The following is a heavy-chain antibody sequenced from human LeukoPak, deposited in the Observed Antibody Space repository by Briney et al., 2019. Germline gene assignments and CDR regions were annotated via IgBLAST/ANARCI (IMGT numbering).Heavy chain of an antibody. CDR2: ISSSSYI. CDR1: GFTFSSYS. Sequence: GGSLRLSCAASGFTFSSYSMNWVRQAPGKGLEWVSSISSSSYIYYADSVKGRFTISRDNAKNSPYLQMNSLRAEDTAVYYCARSGIAAAGTGRFDPWGQGTLVTVSS. D-gene: IGHD6-13*01. J-gene: IGHJ5*02. V-gene: IGHV3-21*01. CDR3: ARSGIAAAGTGRFDP.